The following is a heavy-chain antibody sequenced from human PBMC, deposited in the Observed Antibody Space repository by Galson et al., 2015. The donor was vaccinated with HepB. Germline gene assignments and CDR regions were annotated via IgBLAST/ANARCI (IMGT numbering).Heavy chain of an antibody. CDR1: GFTFSDYW. D-gene: IGHD3-16*01. CDR2: IKGDGDEK. J-gene: IGHJ4*02. CDR3: ARDVTFGGPN. V-gene: IGHV3-7*03. Sequence: SLRLSCAVSGFTFSDYWMTWVRQAPGKGLEWVANIKGDGDEKHYADSVKGRFIISRDNAKESLYLEMNYLRGDDTAIYYCARDVTFGGPNWGRGTPVTVSS.